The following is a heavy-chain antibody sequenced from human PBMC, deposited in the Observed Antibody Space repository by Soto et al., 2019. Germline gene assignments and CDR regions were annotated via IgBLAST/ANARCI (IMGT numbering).Heavy chain of an antibody. V-gene: IGHV3-33*01. Sequence: QVQLVESGGGVVQPGRSLRLSCATSGFTFSSYGMHWVRQGPGKGLEWVAVIWYDGTNKYYADSVNGRFTNSREDYKNTLYLQMNSLRAEDTAVYYCARGPMTTVTTWGDWYFDLWGRGTLVTVSS. D-gene: IGHD4-17*01. CDR2: IWYDGTNK. CDR3: ARGPMTTVTTWGDWYFDL. CDR1: GFTFSSYG. J-gene: IGHJ2*01.